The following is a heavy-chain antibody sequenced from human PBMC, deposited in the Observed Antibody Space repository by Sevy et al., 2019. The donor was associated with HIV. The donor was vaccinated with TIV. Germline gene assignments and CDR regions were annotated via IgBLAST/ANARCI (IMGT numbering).Heavy chain of an antibody. CDR3: TRGYDFWSGYHMDV. J-gene: IGHJ6*03. D-gene: IGHD3-3*01. CDR2: IRGKGFGGTT. Sequence: GGSLRLSCSASGFTFDDYAMTWFRQAPGKGLEWVGFIRGKGFGGTTEYAASVKGRFTISRDDSKSIAYLQMNSLKTEDAAVYYCTRGYDFWSGYHMDVWGKGTSVTVSS. V-gene: IGHV3-49*03. CDR1: GFTFDDYA.